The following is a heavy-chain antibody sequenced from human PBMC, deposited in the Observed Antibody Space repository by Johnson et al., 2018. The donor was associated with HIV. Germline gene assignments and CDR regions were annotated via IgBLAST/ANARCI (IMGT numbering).Heavy chain of an antibody. V-gene: IGHV3-13*01. CDR3: VRVSSGGSFDI. Sequence: VQLVESGGGLVQPGGSLRLSCAASGFTFSSYDMHWVRQATGKGLEWVSAIGTAGNTYYPGSVKGRFTISRENAKNSLYLQMNSLRAGDTAVYYCVRVSSGGSFDIWGQGTMVTVSS. J-gene: IGHJ3*02. CDR2: IGTAGNT. D-gene: IGHD3-22*01. CDR1: GFTFSSYD.